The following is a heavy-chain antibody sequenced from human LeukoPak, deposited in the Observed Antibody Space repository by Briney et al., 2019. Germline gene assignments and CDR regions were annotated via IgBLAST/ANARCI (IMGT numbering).Heavy chain of an antibody. CDR3: AKLLSSTMVRGYNWFDP. CDR2: ISGSGGST. V-gene: IGHV3-23*01. D-gene: IGHD3-10*01. Sequence: GGSLRLSCAASGFTFSSYAMSWVRQAPGKGLEWVSAISGSGGSTYYADSVKGRFTISRDNSKNTLYLQMNSLRAEDTAVYYCAKLLSSTMVRGYNWFDPWGQGTLVTVSS. CDR1: GFTFSSYA. J-gene: IGHJ5*02.